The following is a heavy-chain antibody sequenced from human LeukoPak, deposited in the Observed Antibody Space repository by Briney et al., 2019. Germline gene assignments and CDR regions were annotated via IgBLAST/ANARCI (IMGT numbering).Heavy chain of an antibody. CDR2: IYYSGIT. Sequence: SETLSLTCTVSGGSISSSNYYWGWIRQPPGKGLEWIGSIYYSGITYYNPSLRSRVTISVDTSKNQFSLKLTSVTAADTAVYNCARVPGANSDYSAIDYWGQGTLVTVSS. CDR1: GGSISSSNYY. V-gene: IGHV4-39*01. CDR3: ARVPGANSDYSAIDY. D-gene: IGHD5-12*01. J-gene: IGHJ4*02.